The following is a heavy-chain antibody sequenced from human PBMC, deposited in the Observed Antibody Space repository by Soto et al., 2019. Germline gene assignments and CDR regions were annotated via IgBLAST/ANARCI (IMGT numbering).Heavy chain of an antibody. CDR2: ISSSATYI. Sequence: GGSLRLSCVASGVTFSRENMNWVRQAPGKGLEWVSSISSSATYIYYADSVKGRFTISRDDAKNSLYLQMNSLRVEDTAVYYCARETGSYFHWGQGTLVTVSS. D-gene: IGHD1-26*01. V-gene: IGHV3-21*06. J-gene: IGHJ4*02. CDR1: GVTFSREN. CDR3: ARETGSYFH.